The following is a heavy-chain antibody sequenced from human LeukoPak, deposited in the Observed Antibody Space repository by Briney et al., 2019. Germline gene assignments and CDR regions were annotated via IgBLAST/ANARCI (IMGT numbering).Heavy chain of an antibody. D-gene: IGHD6-13*01. CDR1: GGSISSSSYY. CDR3: ARCIEATGQYYYYYDMDV. Sequence: SETLSLTCTVSGGSISSSSYYWGWIRQPPGKGLEWIGSIYYSGSTYYNPSLKSRVTISVDTSKNQFSLKLSSVTAADTAVYYCARCIEATGQYYYYYDMDVWGQGTTVTVSS. V-gene: IGHV4-39*07. CDR2: IYYSGST. J-gene: IGHJ6*02.